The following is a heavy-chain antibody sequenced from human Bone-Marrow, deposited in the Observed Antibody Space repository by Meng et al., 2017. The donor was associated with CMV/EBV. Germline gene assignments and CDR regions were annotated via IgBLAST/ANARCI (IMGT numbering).Heavy chain of an antibody. D-gene: IGHD3-3*01. CDR3: AKDRAPVSRFLERPKTNWFDP. Sequence: ASVNVSCKASGYSFTGSYMHWVRQAPGQGLEWMGWINPNSGGTNHAQKFQGRVTMTRDTSISTADMELSRLRSDDKAVYYCAKDRAPVSRFLERPKTNWFDPWGQGNLV. CDR2: INPNSGGT. J-gene: IGHJ5*02. V-gene: IGHV1-2*02. CDR1: GYSFTGSY.